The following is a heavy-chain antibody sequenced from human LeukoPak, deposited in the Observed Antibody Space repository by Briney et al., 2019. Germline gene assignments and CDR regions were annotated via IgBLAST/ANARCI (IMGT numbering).Heavy chain of an antibody. CDR3: ARGLLLWFGELLTPHFDY. CDR2: IYYNERS. D-gene: IGHD3-10*01. CDR1: GDSIGSYF. Sequence: PSETLSLTCTVSGDSIGSYFWSWIRQPPGKGLEWIGYIYYNERSNYNPSLRSRVTISIDTSKNQFSLKLSSVTAADTAVYYCARGLLLWFGELLTPHFDYWGQGTLVTVSS. V-gene: IGHV4-59*12. J-gene: IGHJ4*02.